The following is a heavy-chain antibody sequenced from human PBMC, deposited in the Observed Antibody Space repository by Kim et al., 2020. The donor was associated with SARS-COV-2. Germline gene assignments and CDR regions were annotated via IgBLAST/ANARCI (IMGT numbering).Heavy chain of an antibody. CDR3: AKEGSGYDFAGMDV. D-gene: IGHD5-12*01. V-gene: IGHV3-30*02. Sequence: ADSVKARFIISRENSKNTLYLQMNSLRAEDTAVYYCAKEGSGYDFAGMDVWGQGTTVTVSS. J-gene: IGHJ6*02.